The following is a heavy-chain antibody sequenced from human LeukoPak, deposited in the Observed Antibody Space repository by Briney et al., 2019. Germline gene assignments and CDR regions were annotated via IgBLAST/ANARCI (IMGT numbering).Heavy chain of an antibody. V-gene: IGHV3-7*05. Sequence: PGRSLRLSCAASGFTFSSYFMNWVRQAPGKGLEWVAKIHPDGSDKYYVDSVKGRFTISRDNAKSSLHLQMNSLRAEDTAVYYCARVRGDYGGISDYWGQGTLVTVSS. CDR3: ARVRGDYGGISDY. CDR1: GFTFSSYF. CDR2: IHPDGSDK. D-gene: IGHD4-23*01. J-gene: IGHJ4*02.